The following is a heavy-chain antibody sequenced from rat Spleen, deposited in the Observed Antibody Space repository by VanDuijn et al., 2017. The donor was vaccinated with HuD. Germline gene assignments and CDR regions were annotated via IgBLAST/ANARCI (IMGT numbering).Heavy chain of an antibody. CDR3: VRHGYTRYYFDY. CDR1: GFTFSTFP. D-gene: IGHD1-9*01. V-gene: IGHV5-25*01. J-gene: IGHJ2*01. Sequence: EVQLVESGGGLVQPGRSLKLSCTASGFTFSTFPMFWVRQAPKKGLEWVASISSGGGGTYYADSVEGRFTISRDNAKSTLYLQMDSLRSEDTASYYCVRHGYTRYYFDYWGQGVMVTVSS. CDR2: ISSGGGGT.